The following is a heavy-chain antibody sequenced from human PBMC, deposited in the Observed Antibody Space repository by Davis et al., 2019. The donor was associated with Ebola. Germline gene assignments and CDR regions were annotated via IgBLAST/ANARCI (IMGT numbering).Heavy chain of an antibody. CDR2: ISAYNGNT. J-gene: IGHJ6*04. CDR1: GYTFTSYG. CDR3: ATQPGNYGYYYYGMDV. Sequence: ASVKVSCKASGYTFTSYGISWVRQAPGQGLEWMGWISAYNGNTNYAQKLQGRVTMTTDTSTSTAYMELRSLRSDDTAVYYCATQPGNYGYYYYGMDVWGKGTTVTVSS. V-gene: IGHV1-18*01. D-gene: IGHD1-7*01.